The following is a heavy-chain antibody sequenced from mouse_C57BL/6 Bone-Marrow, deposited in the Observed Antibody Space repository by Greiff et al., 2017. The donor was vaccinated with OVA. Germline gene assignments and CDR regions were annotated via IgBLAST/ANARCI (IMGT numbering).Heavy chain of an antibody. J-gene: IGHJ1*03. D-gene: IGHD1-1*01. CDR1: GFNIKDDY. Sequence: EVQRVESGAELVRPGASVKLSCTASGFNIKDDYMHWVKQRPEQGLEWIGWIDPENGDTEYASKFQGKATITADTSSNTAYLQLSSLTSEDTAGYYCTTFSTVVESWYFDVWGTGTTVTVSS. CDR2: IDPENGDT. CDR3: TTFSTVVESWYFDV. V-gene: IGHV14-4*01.